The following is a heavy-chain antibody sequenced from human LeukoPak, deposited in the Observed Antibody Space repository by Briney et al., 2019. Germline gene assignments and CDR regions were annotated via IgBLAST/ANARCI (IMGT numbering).Heavy chain of an antibody. CDR1: AFTPTGYW. CDR3: ASPVVVAGYSMDV. V-gene: IGHV3-74*01. D-gene: IGHD2-21*01. CDR2: INSDGRST. Sequence: GGSLRLSFAASAFTPTGYWMYWVRQAPGKGLVCVSRINSDGRSTNYADSVKGRFTISRDNAKNTLYLQMNSLRAEDTAVYSCASPVVVAGYSMDVWGQGTTVTVSS. J-gene: IGHJ6*02.